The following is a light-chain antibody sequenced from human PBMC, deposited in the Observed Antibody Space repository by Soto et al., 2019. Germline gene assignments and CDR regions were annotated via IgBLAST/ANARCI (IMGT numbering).Light chain of an antibody. V-gene: IGKV1-33*01. J-gene: IGKJ3*01. CDR2: DAS. Sequence: IQLTQSPASVSPRAGDTVAITSQAIQDISNFLNWYQQKPGKAPKLLTYDASDLETGVPSRFSGSGSGTDFTFTISNLQPEDFATYYCQQYDSLPFTFGPGTKVDIK. CDR3: QQYDSLPFT. CDR1: QDISNF.